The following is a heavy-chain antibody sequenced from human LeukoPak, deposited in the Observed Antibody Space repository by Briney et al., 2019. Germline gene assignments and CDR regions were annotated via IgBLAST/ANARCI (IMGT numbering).Heavy chain of an antibody. D-gene: IGHD3-9*01. CDR1: GFTFTSSA. CDR3: AAGLRYFDWLVY. V-gene: IGHV1-58*02. CDR2: IVVGSGST. Sequence: SVKVSCKASGFTFTSSAMQWVRQARGQRLEWIGWIVVGSGSTNYAQKFQERVTITRDMSTSTAYMELSSLRSEDTAVYYCAAGLRYFDWLVYWGQGTLVTVSS. J-gene: IGHJ4*02.